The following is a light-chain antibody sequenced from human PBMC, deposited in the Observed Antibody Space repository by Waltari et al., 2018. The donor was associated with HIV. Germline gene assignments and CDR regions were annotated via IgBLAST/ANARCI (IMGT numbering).Light chain of an antibody. V-gene: IGLV3-25*03. CDR1: ALPKRY. J-gene: IGLJ3*02. CDR3: QSTDSSGVYWV. Sequence: SYELTQPPSVSVSPGQTARVTSSGDALPKRYAYWYQQRPGQAPVLLIFRDTERPSGIPERFSSSSSGTTVTLTIRAVQAEDEADYYCQSTDSSGVYWVFGGGTTLTVL. CDR2: RDT.